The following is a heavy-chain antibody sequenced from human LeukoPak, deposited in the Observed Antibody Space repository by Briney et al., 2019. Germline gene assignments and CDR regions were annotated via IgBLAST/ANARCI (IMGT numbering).Heavy chain of an antibody. Sequence: GGSLRLSCAASGFTFSTYAMHWVRQAPGKGLEYVSAITTNGGSTYYADSVKGRFTISRDNSKNTLYLQMSSLRPEDTAVYYCVKSGGSYYYGSGSSLFDYWGQGTLVTVSS. D-gene: IGHD3-10*01. CDR2: ITTNGGST. V-gene: IGHV3-64D*06. CDR3: VKSGGSYYYGSGSSLFDY. CDR1: GFTFSTYA. J-gene: IGHJ4*02.